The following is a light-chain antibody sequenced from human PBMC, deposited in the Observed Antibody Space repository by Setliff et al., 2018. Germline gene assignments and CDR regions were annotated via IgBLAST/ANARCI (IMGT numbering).Light chain of an antibody. J-gene: IGLJ1*01. Sequence: QSVLTQPPSVSGAPGQRVTISCTGSSSNIGAGYDVHWYQHLPGTAPKLLIYANTNRPSGVPDRFSGSKSGTSASLAITGLQAEDEADYYCQSYDTSLSGSGVFGTGTKGTVL. CDR3: QSYDTSLSGSGV. CDR2: ANT. V-gene: IGLV1-40*01. CDR1: SSNIGAGYD.